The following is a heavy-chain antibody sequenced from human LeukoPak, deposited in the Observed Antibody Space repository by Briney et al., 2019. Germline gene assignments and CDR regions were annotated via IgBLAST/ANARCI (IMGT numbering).Heavy chain of an antibody. Sequence: AGRSLRLSCAASGFTFDNYAMHWVRQAPGKGLEWLSIISWNSGYIGYADSVKGRFTISRDNAKKSLDLQMNSLRAEDTAFYYCAKVRGTYSSGSFFENWGQGPLVTVSS. D-gene: IGHD6-19*01. CDR1: GFTFDNYA. J-gene: IGHJ4*02. V-gene: IGHV3-9*01. CDR3: AKVRGTYSSGSFFEN. CDR2: ISWNSGYI.